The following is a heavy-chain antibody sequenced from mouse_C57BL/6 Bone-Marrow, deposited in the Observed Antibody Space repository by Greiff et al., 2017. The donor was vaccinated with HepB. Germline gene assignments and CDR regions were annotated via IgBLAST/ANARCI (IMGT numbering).Heavy chain of an antibody. J-gene: IGHJ3*01. Sequence: EVKLMESGPELVKPGASVKIPCKASGYTFTDYNMDWVKQSHGKSLEWIGDINPNNGGTIYNQKFKGKATLTVDKSSSTAYMELRSLTSEDTAVYYCARRGKLGFAYWGQGTLVTVSA. CDR1: GYTFTDYN. CDR2: INPNNGGT. V-gene: IGHV1-18*01. CDR3: ARRGKLGFAY. D-gene: IGHD4-1*01.